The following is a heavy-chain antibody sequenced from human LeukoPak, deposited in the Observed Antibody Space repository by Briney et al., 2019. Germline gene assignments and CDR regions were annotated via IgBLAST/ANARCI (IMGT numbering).Heavy chain of an antibody. V-gene: IGHV3-21*01. CDR1: EFTFRSYS. CDR2: ISSSSSYI. D-gene: IGHD2-2*01. CDR3: ARGGCTSTSCPLFDY. Sequence: GGSLRLSCAASEFTFRSYSMNGVREAPGKGLEWVSSISSSSSYIYYADSVKGRFTISRDNAKNSLYLQMNSLRAEDTAVYYCARGGCTSTSCPLFDYWGQGTLVTVSS. J-gene: IGHJ4*02.